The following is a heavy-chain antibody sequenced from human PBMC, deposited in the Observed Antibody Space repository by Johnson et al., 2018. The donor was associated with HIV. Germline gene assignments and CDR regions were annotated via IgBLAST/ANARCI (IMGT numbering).Heavy chain of an antibody. V-gene: IGHV3-66*03. CDR2: IYSGGST. J-gene: IGHJ3*02. CDR1: GFTVSSNY. D-gene: IGHD3-10*01. CDR3: AGLAVRGSAGAFDI. Sequence: VQLVESGGGLIQPGGSLRLSCAASGFTVSSNYMSWVRQAPGTGLARVSVIYSGGSTYYADSLTRRFAISRDNSKNTLSLQLNSLRAEDTALYYCAGLAVRGSAGAFDIWGQGTLVTVSS.